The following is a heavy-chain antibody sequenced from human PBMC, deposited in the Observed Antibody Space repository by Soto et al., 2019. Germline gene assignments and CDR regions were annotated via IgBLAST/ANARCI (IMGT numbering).Heavy chain of an antibody. CDR2: IIPIFGTA. CDR3: ARDLGEYSSSGARYYYGMDV. V-gene: IGHV1-69*01. D-gene: IGHD6-6*01. J-gene: IGHJ6*02. Sequence: QVQLVQSGAEVKKPGSSVKVSCKASGGTFSSYAISWVRQAPGQGLEWMGGIIPIFGTANYAQKFQGRVTITTDESTSTAYMELSSLRSEDTAVYYCARDLGEYSSSGARYYYGMDVWGQGTTVTVSS. CDR1: GGTFSSYA.